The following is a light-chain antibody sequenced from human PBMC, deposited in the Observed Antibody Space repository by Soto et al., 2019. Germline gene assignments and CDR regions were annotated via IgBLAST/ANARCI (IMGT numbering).Light chain of an antibody. Sequence: DIPMTQSPSSVSASVGARVTITCRASQPSSTWLAWYQQRPGEAPKLLIYAASRVHSGVPSRFSGSGSGTDHTLTSSSRQPEDVATDYCQRTTSVRPLPVGGGTRVEIK. CDR2: AAS. CDR1: QPSSTW. CDR3: QRTTSVRPLP. V-gene: IGKV1-12*01. J-gene: IGKJ4*01.